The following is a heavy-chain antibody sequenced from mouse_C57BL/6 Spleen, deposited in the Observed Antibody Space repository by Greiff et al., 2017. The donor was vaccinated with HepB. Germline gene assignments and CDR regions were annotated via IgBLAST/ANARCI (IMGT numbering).Heavy chain of an antibody. CDR3: ARDYDGWFAY. J-gene: IGHJ3*01. D-gene: IGHD1-1*01. Sequence: EVQVVESGGGLVQPGGSLSLSCAASGFTFTDYYMSWVRQPPGKALEWMGFIRNKANGYTTEYSASVKGRFTISRDKSQSILYLQMNALRAEDSATYYCARDYDGWFAYWGQGTLVTVSA. V-gene: IGHV7-3*01. CDR1: GFTFTDYY. CDR2: IRNKANGYTT.